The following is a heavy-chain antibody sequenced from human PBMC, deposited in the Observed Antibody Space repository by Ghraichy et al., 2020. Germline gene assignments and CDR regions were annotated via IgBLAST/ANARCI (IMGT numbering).Heavy chain of an antibody. CDR1: GFTFSSYA. V-gene: IGHV3-30*04. CDR3: ARDNWRSSTNPYKFDY. CDR2: ISNDVSKT. D-gene: IGHD6-13*01. J-gene: IGHJ4*02. Sequence: GGSLRLSCAASGFTFSSYAMHWVRQAPGKGLEWVAVISNDVSKTFYADSVKGRFTISRDNSKNTLYLQMNSLRAEDTAVYYCARDNWRSSTNPYKFDYWGQGTLVTVSS.